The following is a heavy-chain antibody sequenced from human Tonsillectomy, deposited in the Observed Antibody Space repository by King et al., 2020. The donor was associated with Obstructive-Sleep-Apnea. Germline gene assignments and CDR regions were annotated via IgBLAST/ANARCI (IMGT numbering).Heavy chain of an antibody. CDR1: GFTFNTAW. CDR3: TARGGD. J-gene: IGHJ4*02. CDR2: IKSKNDGGTI. V-gene: IGHV3-15*01. Sequence: VQLVESGGGLVKPGGSLRLSCVASGFTFNTAWLTWVRQAPGKGLEWGGRIKSKNDGGTIDYVTHVKGRFIISRDDSKNALYLQMNSLKAEDTAIYYCTARGGDWGQGTLVTVSS. D-gene: IGHD4-17*01.